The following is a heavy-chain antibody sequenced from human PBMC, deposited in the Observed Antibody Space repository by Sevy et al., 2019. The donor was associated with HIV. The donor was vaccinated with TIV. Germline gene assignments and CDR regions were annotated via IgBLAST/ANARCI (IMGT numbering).Heavy chain of an antibody. J-gene: IGHJ3*02. Sequence: SETLSLTCSVSGGSISGNFWTWIRQPPGKGLEWIGYIYYSGSTNSNPSLKSRVSISLDTSKNQFYLRLNSVTAADTAVYYCASGSGSYYDAFHIWGQGTMVTVSS. CDR1: GGSISGNF. CDR2: IYYSGST. V-gene: IGHV4-59*01. D-gene: IGHD1-26*01. CDR3: ASGSGSYYDAFHI.